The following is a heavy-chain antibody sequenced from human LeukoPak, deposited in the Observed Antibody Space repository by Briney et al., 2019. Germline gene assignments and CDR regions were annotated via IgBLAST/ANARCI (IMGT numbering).Heavy chain of an antibody. D-gene: IGHD6-19*01. Sequence: PGGSLRLSCAASGFTFSSFAMSWVRQAPGKGLEWVSAISGSDGSTYYADSVKGRYTISRDNSKHTLYLQVNSLRAEDTAVYYCANQWRDRDAFDVWGQGTMATVSS. V-gene: IGHV3-23*01. J-gene: IGHJ3*01. CDR2: ISGSDGST. CDR3: ANQWRDRDAFDV. CDR1: GFTFSSFA.